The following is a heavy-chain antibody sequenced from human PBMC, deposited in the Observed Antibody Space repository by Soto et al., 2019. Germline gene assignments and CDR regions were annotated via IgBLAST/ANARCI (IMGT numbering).Heavy chain of an antibody. J-gene: IGHJ4*02. Sequence: QVQLQESGPGLVKPSETLSLSCTVSGGSISSYSWSWLRQPPGQGLEWIGYIYYTGGTNYNPSLDSRVTMSVDTSKNQFSLKLSSVTAADTAVYYCARVGYSGNYYYFDYWGQGTLVTVSS. CDR2: IYYTGGT. D-gene: IGHD1-26*01. CDR1: GGSISSYS. CDR3: ARVGYSGNYYYFDY. V-gene: IGHV4-59*01.